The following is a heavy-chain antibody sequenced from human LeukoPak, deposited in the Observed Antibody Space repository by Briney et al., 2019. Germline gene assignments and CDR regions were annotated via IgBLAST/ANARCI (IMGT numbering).Heavy chain of an antibody. CDR2: ISSSSSYI. Sequence: GGSLRLSCAASGFTFSSYSMNWVRQAPGKGLEWVSSISSSSSYIYYADSVKGRFTISRDNAKNSLYLQMNSLRAEDTAVYYCARETTISGGIAVAGPQSYIYYMDVWGKGTTVTISS. J-gene: IGHJ6*03. CDR1: GFTFSSYS. CDR3: ARETTISGGIAVAGPQSYIYYMDV. D-gene: IGHD6-19*01. V-gene: IGHV3-21*01.